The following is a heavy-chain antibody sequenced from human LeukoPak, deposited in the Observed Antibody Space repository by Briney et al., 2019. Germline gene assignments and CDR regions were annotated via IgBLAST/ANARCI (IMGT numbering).Heavy chain of an antibody. D-gene: IGHD3-10*01. CDR3: ARRGYDYYGMDV. J-gene: IGHJ6*02. V-gene: IGHV5-10-1*01. Sequence: GESLKISCKSCGHSFTIYWISGVRQMPGKPLEGRGIIDASDSYNNYTPSCQGDVTISVDKTISTAYLQWTSLKSSGSAMYYCARRGYDYYGMDVWGQGTTVTVSS. CDR2: IDASDSYN. CDR1: GHSFTIYW.